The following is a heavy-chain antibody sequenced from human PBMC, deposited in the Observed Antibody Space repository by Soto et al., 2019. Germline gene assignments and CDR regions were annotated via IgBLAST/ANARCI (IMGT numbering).Heavy chain of an antibody. CDR2: ISYDGSNK. Sequence: VQLVESGGGVVQPGRSVRLSCAASGFTFSSYGMHWVRQAPGKGLEWVAVISYDGSNKYYADSVKGRFTISRDNSKNTLYLQMNSLRAEDTAVYYCAKDLSGGYYYYNGMDVWGQGTTVTVSS. J-gene: IGHJ6*02. CDR1: GFTFSSYG. V-gene: IGHV3-30*18. CDR3: AKDLSGGYYYYNGMDV. D-gene: IGHD6-13*01.